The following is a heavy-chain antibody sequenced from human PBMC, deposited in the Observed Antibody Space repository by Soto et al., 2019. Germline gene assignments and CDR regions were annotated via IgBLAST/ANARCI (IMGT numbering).Heavy chain of an antibody. CDR2: INGSGGST. D-gene: IGHD2-2*01. V-gene: IGHV3-23*01. CDR3: ATGSCTSTSCFLHYGMDV. J-gene: IGHJ6*02. CDR1: GFTFSSYW. Sequence: PGGSLRLSCAASGFTFSSYWMHWVRQAPGKGLEWVSTINGSGGSTYYADSVKGRFTVSIDNSKNTLYLFLQMISLRAEDTAVYYCATGSCTSTSCFLHYGMDVWGQGTTVTVSS.